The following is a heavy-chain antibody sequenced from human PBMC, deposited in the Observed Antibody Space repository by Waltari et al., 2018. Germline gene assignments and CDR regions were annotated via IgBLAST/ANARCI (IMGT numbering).Heavy chain of an antibody. Sequence: QVQLQESGPGLVKPSETLSLTCAASGGSISSNYWSWISQPPGKGLEWIGRIYGSGGSTDYNPPLKSRVTFSTDTSKNQFSLKLSSVTAADTAVYYCARVSQSGSFTYFDYWGQGVLVTVSS. J-gene: IGHJ4*02. V-gene: IGHV4-4*07. CDR2: IYGSGGST. CDR3: ARVSQSGSFTYFDY. CDR1: GGSISSNY. D-gene: IGHD6-13*01.